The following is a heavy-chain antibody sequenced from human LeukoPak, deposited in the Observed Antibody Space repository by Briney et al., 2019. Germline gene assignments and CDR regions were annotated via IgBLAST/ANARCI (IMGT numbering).Heavy chain of an antibody. CDR3: ARDSITIFGVVNPFDY. J-gene: IGHJ4*02. V-gene: IGHV3-48*01. D-gene: IGHD3-3*01. Sequence: GGSLRLSCAASGFTFSSYSMNWVRQAPGKGLEWVSYISSSSSTIYYEDSVKGRFTISRDNAKNSLYLQMNSLRAEDTAVYYCARDSITIFGVVNPFDYWGQGTLVTVSS. CDR2: ISSSSSTI. CDR1: GFTFSSYS.